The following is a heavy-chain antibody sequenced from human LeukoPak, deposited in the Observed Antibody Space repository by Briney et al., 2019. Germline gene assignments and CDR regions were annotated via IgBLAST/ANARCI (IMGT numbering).Heavy chain of an antibody. D-gene: IGHD3-10*01. Sequence: PGGPLRLSCAASGFTFSSYEMNWVRQAPGKGLEWVSYISSSGSTIYYADSVKGRFTISRDNAKNSLYLQMNSLRAEDTAVYYCARERADSEDYYYGMDVWGKGTTVTVSS. CDR2: ISSSGSTI. V-gene: IGHV3-48*03. J-gene: IGHJ6*04. CDR1: GFTFSSYE. CDR3: ARERADSEDYYYGMDV.